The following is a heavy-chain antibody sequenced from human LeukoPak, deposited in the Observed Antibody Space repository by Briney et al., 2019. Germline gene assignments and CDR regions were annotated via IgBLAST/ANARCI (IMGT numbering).Heavy chain of an antibody. CDR2: ISGYNGNT. J-gene: IGHJ4*02. CDR3: ARQVDTTMALPDY. CDR1: GYSFTRHG. V-gene: IGHV1-18*01. Sequence: ASVKVSCKASGYSFTRHGLSWVRQAPGQGLEWMGWISGYNGNTNYAQKFQGRVTMTTDTSTSTAYMELRSLRSDDTAMYYCARQVDTTMALPDYWGQGTLVTVSS. D-gene: IGHD5-18*01.